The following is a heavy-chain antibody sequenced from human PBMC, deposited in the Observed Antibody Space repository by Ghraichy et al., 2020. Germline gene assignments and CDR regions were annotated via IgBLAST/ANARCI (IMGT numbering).Heavy chain of an antibody. CDR1: GGSISSYY. CDR3: ARESFRYDFWSGQTKYYYYGMDV. Sequence: SQTLSLTCTVSGGSISSYYWSWIRQPPGKGLEWIGYIYYSGSTNYNPSLKSRVTISVDTSKNQFSLKLSSVTAADTAVYYCARESFRYDFWSGQTKYYYYGMDVWGQGTTVTVSS. D-gene: IGHD3-3*01. V-gene: IGHV4-59*01. J-gene: IGHJ6*02. CDR2: IYYSGST.